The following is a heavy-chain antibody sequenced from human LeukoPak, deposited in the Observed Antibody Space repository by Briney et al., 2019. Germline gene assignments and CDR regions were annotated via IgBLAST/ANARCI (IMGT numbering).Heavy chain of an antibody. V-gene: IGHV3-7*01. CDR2: IKQDGSEK. D-gene: IGHD3-16*02. CDR1: GLTFSSYW. CDR3: ARDTNDYVWGSYRLTEPLDY. J-gene: IGHJ4*02. Sequence: GGSLRLSCAASGLTFSSYWMSWVRQAPGKGLEWVANIKQDGSEKYYVDSVKGRFTISRDNAKNSLYLQMNSLRAEDTAVYYCARDTNDYVWGSYRLTEPLDYWGQGTLVTVSS.